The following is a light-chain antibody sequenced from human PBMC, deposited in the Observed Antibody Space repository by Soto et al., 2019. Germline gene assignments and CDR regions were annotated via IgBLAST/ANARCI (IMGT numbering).Light chain of an antibody. CDR1: QSVLYSSNNKNH. CDR2: WAS. J-gene: IGKJ1*01. CDR3: QKYYSTPWT. Sequence: DIVMTQSPDSLAVSLGERATINCKSSQSVLYSSNNKNHLAWYQQKSGQPPKLLIYWASTRESGVPDRFRGSGSGTDFTLTISSLQAEDVAVYYCQKYYSTPWTFGQGTKVEIK. V-gene: IGKV4-1*01.